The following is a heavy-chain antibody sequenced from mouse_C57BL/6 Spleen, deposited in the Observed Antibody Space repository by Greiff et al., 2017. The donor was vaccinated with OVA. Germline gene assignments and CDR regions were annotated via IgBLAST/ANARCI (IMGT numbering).Heavy chain of an antibody. CDR3: ARRENYSKPRGYYAMDY. CDR2: IDPSDSYT. J-gene: IGHJ4*01. Sequence: VQLQQPGAELVMPGASVKLSCKASGYTFTSYWMHWVKQRPGQGLEWIGEIDPSDSYTNYNQKFKGKSTLTVDKSSSTAYMQLSSLTSEDSAVYYCARRENYSKPRGYYAMDYWGQGTSVTVSS. CDR1: GYTFTSYW. V-gene: IGHV1-69*01. D-gene: IGHD2-5*01.